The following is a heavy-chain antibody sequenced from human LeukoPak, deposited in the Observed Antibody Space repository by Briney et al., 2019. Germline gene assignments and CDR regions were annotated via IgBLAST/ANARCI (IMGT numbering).Heavy chain of an antibody. J-gene: IGHJ4*02. CDR1: GFTLSTYW. CDR2: IKQDGSEK. Sequence: GGSLRLSCAASGFTLSTYWRSWVRLAPGKGLEWVANIKQDGSEKYYVDSVKGRFTISRDNAKNSLYLQMNSLRAEDTAVYYCARDYYGSGSHDYWGQGTLVTVSS. CDR3: ARDYYGSGSHDY. D-gene: IGHD3-10*01. V-gene: IGHV3-7*01.